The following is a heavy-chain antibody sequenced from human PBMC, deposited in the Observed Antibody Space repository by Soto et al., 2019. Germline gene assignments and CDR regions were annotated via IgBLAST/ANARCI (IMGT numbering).Heavy chain of an antibody. V-gene: IGHV4-34*01. CDR3: SRGGSNDWQVAFDI. CDR2: INHSGSN. Sequence: QLQQWGAGLLKPSETLSLTCVVSGGSFSTYYYNWIRQSPGKGLEWIGEINHSGSNNYSPSLKSRVTMALDTSKNQFSLKLTSVTAAETAVYYCSRGGSNDWQVAFDIWGQGTLVTVSS. CDR1: GGSFSTYY. D-gene: IGHD3-9*01. J-gene: IGHJ3*02.